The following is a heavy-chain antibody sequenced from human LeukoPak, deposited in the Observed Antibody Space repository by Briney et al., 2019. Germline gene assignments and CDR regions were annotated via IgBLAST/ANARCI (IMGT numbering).Heavy chain of an antibody. V-gene: IGHV1-18*01. J-gene: IGHJ4*02. Sequence: VASVKVSCKASGYTFTSYGISWVRQAPGQGLEWMGWISAYNGNTNYAQKLQGRVTMTTDTSTSTAYMELRSLRSDDTAVYYCARAGPTTYSSSWYYLRGDNFDYWGQGTLVTVSS. CDR1: GYTFTSYG. CDR2: ISAYNGNT. CDR3: ARAGPTTYSSSWYYLRGDNFDY. D-gene: IGHD6-13*01.